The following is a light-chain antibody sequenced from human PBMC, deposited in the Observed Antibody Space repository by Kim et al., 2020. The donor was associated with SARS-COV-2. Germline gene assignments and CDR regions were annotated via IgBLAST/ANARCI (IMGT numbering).Light chain of an antibody. Sequence: QSVLTQPPSASGTLGQRVTISCSGSTSNIGINTVNWYQQLPGTAPKLLIYSNDQRPSGVPGRFSGSKSGTSASLAIRGLQSEDEADYYCAAWDDSLNGGVFGGGTQLTVL. V-gene: IGLV1-44*01. J-gene: IGLJ2*01. CDR3: AAWDDSLNGGV. CDR2: SND. CDR1: TSNIGINT.